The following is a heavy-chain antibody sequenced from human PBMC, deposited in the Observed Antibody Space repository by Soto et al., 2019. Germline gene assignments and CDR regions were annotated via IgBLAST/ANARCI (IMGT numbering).Heavy chain of an antibody. CDR2: ISGSGGST. CDR1: GFTFSSYT. Sequence: GGSLRLSCAASGFTFSSYTMSWVRQAPGKGLEWVSAISGSGGSTYYADSVKGRFTISRDNSKNTLYLQMNSLRAEDTAVYYCAKGSADIVVVVAAIDYWGQGTLVTVSS. V-gene: IGHV3-23*01. D-gene: IGHD2-15*01. CDR3: AKGSADIVVVVAAIDY. J-gene: IGHJ4*02.